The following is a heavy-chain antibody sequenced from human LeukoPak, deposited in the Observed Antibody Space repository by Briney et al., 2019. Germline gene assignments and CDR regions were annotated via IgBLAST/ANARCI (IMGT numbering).Heavy chain of an antibody. V-gene: IGHV4-39*07. D-gene: IGHD4-23*01. Sequence: SETLSLTCTVSGGSISSSRYYWGWIRQPPGKGLEWIGSIHYSGSTYYNPSLKSRVTVSVETSENQFSLNLSSVTAADTAVYYCARVVYGGNGGLLFDYWGHGTLVTVSS. CDR1: GGSISSSRYY. J-gene: IGHJ4*01. CDR3: ARVVYGGNGGLLFDY. CDR2: IHYSGST.